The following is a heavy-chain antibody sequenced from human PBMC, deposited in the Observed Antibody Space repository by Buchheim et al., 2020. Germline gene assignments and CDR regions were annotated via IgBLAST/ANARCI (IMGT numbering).Heavy chain of an antibody. CDR1: GFTFSSYD. D-gene: IGHD4-11*01. J-gene: IGHJ6*02. V-gene: IGHV3-23*04. CDR3: AKASGPSIYSGLDV. CDR2: ISGSGGTT. Sequence: EVQLVESGGGLVQPGGSLRLSCAASGFTFSSYDMSWVRQAPGKGLEWVSGISGSGGTTYYAGSVKGRFTISRDSSKNTLCLQMNSLRAEDTAVYHCAKASGPSIYSGLDVWGQGTT.